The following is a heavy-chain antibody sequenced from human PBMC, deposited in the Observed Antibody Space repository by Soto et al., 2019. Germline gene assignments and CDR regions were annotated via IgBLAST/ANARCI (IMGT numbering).Heavy chain of an antibody. CDR1: GFTFSSFS. J-gene: IGHJ4*02. CDR3: ARDGELQGFDH. D-gene: IGHD1-26*01. V-gene: IGHV3-74*01. Sequence: EVQLVESGGGLVQPGGCLRLSCAASGFTFSSFSMHWVRQVPGKGLVWVARINEDGSRVRYADSVKDRFTISRDNAKNTLYLQTKSLRAEDTAVYYCARDGELQGFDHWGQGTLVTVSS. CDR2: INEDGSRV.